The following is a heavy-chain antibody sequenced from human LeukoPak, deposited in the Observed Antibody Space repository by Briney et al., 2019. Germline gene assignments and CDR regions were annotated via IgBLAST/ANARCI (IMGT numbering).Heavy chain of an antibody. CDR3: ARTTPEIYGDPDYFDY. D-gene: IGHD4-17*01. Sequence: GGSLRLSCAASGFTFSTYSMNWVRQAPGKGLEWVSFISTSSSYIYYADSVKGRFTISRDNSKNTLYLQMNSLRAEDTAVYYCARTTPEIYGDPDYFDYWGQGTLVTVSS. J-gene: IGHJ4*02. CDR2: ISTSSSYI. V-gene: IGHV3-21*04. CDR1: GFTFSTYS.